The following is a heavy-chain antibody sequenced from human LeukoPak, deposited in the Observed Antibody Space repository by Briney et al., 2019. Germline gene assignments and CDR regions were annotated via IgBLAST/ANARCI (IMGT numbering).Heavy chain of an antibody. V-gene: IGHV3-21*01. J-gene: IGHJ3*02. Sequence: PGGSLRLSCAASGFTLSSYSMNWVRQAPGKGLEWVSSITSSSSYIYYADSVKGRFTISRDNAKNSVYLQMNSLRAQDTAVYYCSRDQILGYCSGGSCPPDAFDIWGQGTVVTVSS. D-gene: IGHD2-15*01. CDR1: GFTLSSYS. CDR2: ITSSSSYI. CDR3: SRDQILGYCSGGSCPPDAFDI.